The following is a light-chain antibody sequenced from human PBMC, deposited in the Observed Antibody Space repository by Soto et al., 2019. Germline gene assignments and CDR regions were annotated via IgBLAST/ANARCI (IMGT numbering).Light chain of an antibody. CDR2: GNN. Sequence: QAVVTQPPSMSGAPGQTVTLSCTGSGSNIGAGYDVHWYQQFPGTAPKLLIYGNNNRPSGVPDRFSGSKSGTSASLAITGLQAEDEADYYCQSYDISGWVFGGGTKLTVL. J-gene: IGLJ3*02. CDR1: GSNIGAGYD. CDR3: QSYDISGWV. V-gene: IGLV1-40*01.